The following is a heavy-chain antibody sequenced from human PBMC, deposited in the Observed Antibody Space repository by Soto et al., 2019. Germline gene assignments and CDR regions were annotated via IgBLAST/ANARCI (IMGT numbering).Heavy chain of an antibody. CDR3: ARSPYMDV. Sequence: QVQLPQWGAGLLKPSETLSLTCAVYGRSFSGYYWSWIRQSPGKGLEWIGEINPSGSTNYNPSLKSRVTILIDAPKNQFSLKMSSVTAADTAVYYCARSPYMDVWGKGTTVIVSS. CDR1: GRSFSGYY. J-gene: IGHJ6*03. V-gene: IGHV4-34*01. CDR2: INPSGST.